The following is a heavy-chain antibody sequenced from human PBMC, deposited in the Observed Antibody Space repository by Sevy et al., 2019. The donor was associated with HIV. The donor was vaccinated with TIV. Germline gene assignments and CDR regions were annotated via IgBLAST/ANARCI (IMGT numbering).Heavy chain of an antibody. CDR2: ISAYNGNT. CDR1: GYTFTSYG. Sequence: ASVKVSCKASGYTFTSYGISWVRQAPGQGLEWMGWISAYNGNTNYAQKLQGRVTMTTDTSTSTAYMELRSLRSDDTAVYYCARVDPGRPYSGSPLGCFDYWGQGTLVTVSS. J-gene: IGHJ4*02. CDR3: ARVDPGRPYSGSPLGCFDY. D-gene: IGHD1-26*01. V-gene: IGHV1-18*01.